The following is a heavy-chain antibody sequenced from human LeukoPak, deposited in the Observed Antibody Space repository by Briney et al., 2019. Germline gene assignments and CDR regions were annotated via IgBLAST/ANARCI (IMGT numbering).Heavy chain of an antibody. CDR3: ARDSDSATWGDTSDYYSRLNAFDI. CDR1: GGSISSYY. D-gene: IGHD3-22*01. V-gene: IGHV4-4*07. CDR2: IYTSGST. J-gene: IGHJ3*02. Sequence: PSETLSLTCTVSGGSISSYYWSWIRQPAGKGLEWIGRIYTSGSTNYNPSLKSRVTITVDTSKNQFSLKLISVKPADTAVYYCARDSDSATWGDTSDYYSRLNAFDIWGQGTMVTVSS.